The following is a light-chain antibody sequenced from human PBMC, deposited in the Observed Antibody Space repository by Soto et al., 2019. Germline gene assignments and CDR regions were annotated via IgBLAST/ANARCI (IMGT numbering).Light chain of an antibody. CDR3: QNYNYWPPAT. V-gene: IGKV3-15*01. J-gene: IGKJ4*01. CDR2: GAS. Sequence: EIVMTQSPATLSVSPGERGTLSCRASQNIRSNVAWYQQRPGQAPRLLIFGASVRATGVPERFSGSGSGTDFTLTINSLQSEDSAVYYCQNYNYWPPATFGGGTKVDIK. CDR1: QNIRSN.